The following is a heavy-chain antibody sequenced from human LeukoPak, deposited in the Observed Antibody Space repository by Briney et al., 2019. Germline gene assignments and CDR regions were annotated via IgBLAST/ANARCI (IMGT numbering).Heavy chain of an antibody. CDR1: GFTFSSSS. CDR3: ASYPQMAIISPRRSFDL. Sequence: GGSLRLSCAASGFTFSSSSMNWVRQAPGKGLEWLSYISSGSSTTYFADSVKGRFTISRDNAKNSLYLQMNSLRAEDTAVYYCASYPQMAIISPRRSFDLWGRGTLVTVSS. CDR2: ISSGSSTT. D-gene: IGHD5-24*01. J-gene: IGHJ2*01. V-gene: IGHV3-48*04.